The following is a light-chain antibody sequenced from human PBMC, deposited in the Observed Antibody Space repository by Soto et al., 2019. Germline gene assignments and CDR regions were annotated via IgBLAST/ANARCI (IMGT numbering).Light chain of an antibody. J-gene: IGKJ2*01. CDR2: AAS. Sequence: EIVWTQSPGTLSLSPGERATRSCRASRSLSSSYVVWYQQKPGQAPRLLIYAASRRATGIPDRFSGSGSAKEYTRTISRLEPEDFAVYYCQQQGTFGQGTKLEIK. V-gene: IGKV3-20*01. CDR1: RSLSSSY. CDR3: QQQGT.